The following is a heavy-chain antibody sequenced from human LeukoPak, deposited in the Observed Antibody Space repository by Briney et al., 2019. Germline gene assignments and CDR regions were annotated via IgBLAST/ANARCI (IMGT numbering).Heavy chain of an antibody. CDR3: ARESRGPLAVGY. D-gene: IGHD2-21*01. CDR1: GFTVSSDN. V-gene: IGHV3-53*01. Sequence: GGSLRLSCAASGFTVSSDNMGWVRQAPGKGLEWVSLINSGGGTYYADSVKGRFTITRDNSKNTLYLQMNSLRVEDTAVYYCARESRGPLAVGYWGQGTLVTVSS. CDR2: INSGGGT. J-gene: IGHJ4*02.